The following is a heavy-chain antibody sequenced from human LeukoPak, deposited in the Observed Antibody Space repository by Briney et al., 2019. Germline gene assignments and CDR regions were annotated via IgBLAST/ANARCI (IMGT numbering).Heavy chain of an antibody. Sequence: SETLSLTCTVSGGSISSYYWSWIRQPPGKGLEWIGFIYYSGSTNYNPSLKSRVTMSVDTSKNEFSLKLSSVTAADTAVYYCARRGATLRWLQLPYYFDYWGQGTLVTVSP. CDR3: ARRGATLRWLQLPYYFDY. CDR2: IYYSGST. J-gene: IGHJ4*02. D-gene: IGHD5-24*01. CDR1: GGSISSYY. V-gene: IGHV4-59*08.